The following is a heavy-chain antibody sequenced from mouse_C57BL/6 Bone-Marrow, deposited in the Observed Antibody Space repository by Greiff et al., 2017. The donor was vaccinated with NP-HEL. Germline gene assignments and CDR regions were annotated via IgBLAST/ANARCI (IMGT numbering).Heavy chain of an antibody. CDR1: GYTFTSYW. CDR2: IDPSDSYT. V-gene: IGHV1-59*01. Sequence: QVQLKQPGAELVRPGTSVKLSCKASGYTFTSYWMHWVKQRPGQGLEWIGVIDPSDSYTNSNQKFKGKSTLTVDTSSSTAYMQLSSLTSEDSAVYYWARNYGSSYGFAYWGQGTLVTVSA. J-gene: IGHJ3*01. CDR3: ARNYGSSYGFAY. D-gene: IGHD1-1*01.